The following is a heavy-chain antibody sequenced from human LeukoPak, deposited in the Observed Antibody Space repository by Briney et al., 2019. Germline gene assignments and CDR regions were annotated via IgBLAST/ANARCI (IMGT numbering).Heavy chain of an antibody. Sequence: ASVTVSCKASGYTFTSYDINWVRQAPGQGLEWMGWMNPNSGNTGYAQKFQGRVTMTKNTSISTAYMELSSLRSEDTAVYYCARGSGYSYGLDYWGQGTLVTVSS. CDR3: ARGSGYSYGLDY. D-gene: IGHD5-18*01. V-gene: IGHV1-8*01. CDR2: MNPNSGNT. CDR1: GYTFTSYD. J-gene: IGHJ4*02.